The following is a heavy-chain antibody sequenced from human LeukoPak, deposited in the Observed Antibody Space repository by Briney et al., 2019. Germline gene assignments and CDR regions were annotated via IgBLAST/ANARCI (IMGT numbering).Heavy chain of an antibody. CDR2: IYYSGST. CDR1: GGSVSSGSYY. J-gene: IGHJ4*02. D-gene: IGHD3-3*01. CDR3: ARSHYDFWSGYNPIFDY. V-gene: IGHV4-39*01. Sequence: SETLSLTCTVSGGSVSSGSYYWSWIRQPPGKGLEWIGSIYYSGSTYYNPSLKSRVTISVDTSKNQFSLKLSSVTAADTAVYYCARSHYDFWSGYNPIFDYWGQGTLVTVSS.